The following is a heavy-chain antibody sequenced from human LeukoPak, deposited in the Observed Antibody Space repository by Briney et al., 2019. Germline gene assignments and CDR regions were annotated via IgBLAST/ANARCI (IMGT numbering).Heavy chain of an antibody. V-gene: IGHV3-23*01. CDR3: GKEGILTGFVDY. CDR2: ISDSGGST. D-gene: IGHD3-9*01. J-gene: IGHJ4*02. Sequence: GGSLRLSCATSGFTFSSYAVIWVRQAPGKGLEWVSSISDSGGSTYYADSVTGRFIISRDSSKNTVYLQMNSLRADDTAVYYCGKEGILTGFVDYWGQGTLVTVSS. CDR1: GFTFSSYA.